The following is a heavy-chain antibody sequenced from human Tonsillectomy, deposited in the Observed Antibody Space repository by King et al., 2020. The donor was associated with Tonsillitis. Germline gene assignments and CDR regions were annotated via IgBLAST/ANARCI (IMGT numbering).Heavy chain of an antibody. V-gene: IGHV3-21*01. J-gene: IGHJ6*03. D-gene: IGHD2-8*01. CDR3: ARGKDEEDIVLMVYAHTHSYYYMDV. Sequence: VQLVESGGGLVKPGGSLRLSCAASGFTFSSYSMNWVRQAPGKGLEWVSSISSSSSYIYYADSVKGRFTISRDNAKNSLYLQMNSLRAEDTAVYYCARGKDEEDIVLMVYAHTHSYYYMDVWGKGTTVTVSS. CDR2: ISSSSSYI. CDR1: GFTFSSYS.